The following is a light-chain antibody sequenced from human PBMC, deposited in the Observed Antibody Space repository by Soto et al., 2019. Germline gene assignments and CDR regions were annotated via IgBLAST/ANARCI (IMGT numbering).Light chain of an antibody. CDR2: DAS. CDR1: QSLNTR. V-gene: IGKV1-5*01. CDR3: QQANSFPIT. J-gene: IGKJ5*01. Sequence: DIQLTQSPSTLSASVGDRVTLTCRASQSLNTRLAWYQQRPGKAPKLLIYDASTLESGVPSRFSGGGSGTEFTLTISSLQPEDFATYYCQQANSFPITFGQGTRLEV.